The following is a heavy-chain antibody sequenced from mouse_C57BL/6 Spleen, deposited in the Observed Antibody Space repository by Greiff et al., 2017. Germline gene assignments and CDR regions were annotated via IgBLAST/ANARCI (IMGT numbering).Heavy chain of an antibody. J-gene: IGHJ4*01. CDR3: TRESNYGVDY. CDR1: GFTFSSYA. CDR2: LSSGGDYL. Sequence: EVQRVESGEGLVKPGGSLKLSCAASGFTFSSYAMSWVRQTPEKRLEWVAYLSSGGDYLYYADTVKGRFTISRDNARNTLYLQMSSLKSEDTAMYYCTRESNYGVDYWGQGTSVTVSS. V-gene: IGHV5-9-1*02. D-gene: IGHD2-5*01.